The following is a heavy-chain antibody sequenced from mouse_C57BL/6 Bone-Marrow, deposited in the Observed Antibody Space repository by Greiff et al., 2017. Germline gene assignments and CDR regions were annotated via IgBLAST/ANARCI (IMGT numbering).Heavy chain of an antibody. CDR2: IDPETGGT. CDR1: GYTFTDYE. CDR3: TREGYYDYDYFDY. Sequence: LQESGAELVKPGASVTLSCKASGYTFTDYEMHWVKQTPVHGLEWIGAIDPETGGTAYNQKFKGKAILTADKSSSTAYMELRSLTSEDSAVYYGTREGYYDYDYFDYWGQGTTLTVSS. J-gene: IGHJ2*01. D-gene: IGHD2-4*01. V-gene: IGHV1-15*01.